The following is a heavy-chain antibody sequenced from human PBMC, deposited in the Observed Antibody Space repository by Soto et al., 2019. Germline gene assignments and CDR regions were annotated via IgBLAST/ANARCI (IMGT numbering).Heavy chain of an antibody. CDR2: IKGDGSET. Sequence: PGGFLRLSCAASGFTFSSYWMHWVRQAPGKGLVWVSRIKGDGSETNYADSVKGRFTISRDNAKNTLYLQLNSLRAEDTAVYYCLRGNSGYGNFDYWGQGTRVTVSS. CDR1: GFTFSSYW. CDR3: LRGNSGYGNFDY. J-gene: IGHJ4*02. D-gene: IGHD5-12*01. V-gene: IGHV3-74*01.